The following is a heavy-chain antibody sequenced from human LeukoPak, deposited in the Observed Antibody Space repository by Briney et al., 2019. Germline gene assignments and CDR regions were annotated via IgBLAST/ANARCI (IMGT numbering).Heavy chain of an antibody. Sequence: ASVKVSCKASSYTFIRYGISWVRQAPGQGLEWMGWISAYNGNTNYAQKFQGRVAMTTDTSTSTAYMELRSLRSDDTAVYYCARAPTGTTVTTSLWYFDVWGRGTLVTVSS. CDR2: ISAYNGNT. CDR1: SYTFIRYG. CDR3: ARAPTGTTVTTSLWYFDV. V-gene: IGHV1-18*01. D-gene: IGHD4-17*01. J-gene: IGHJ2*01.